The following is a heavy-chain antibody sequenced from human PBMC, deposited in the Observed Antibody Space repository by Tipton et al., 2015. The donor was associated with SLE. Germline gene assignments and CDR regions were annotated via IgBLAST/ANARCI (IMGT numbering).Heavy chain of an antibody. D-gene: IGHD3-10*01. CDR2: INYSGST. V-gene: IGHV4-34*01. CDR1: GGSFSGYY. CDR3: ARGTVDYYGSGLYYYALDV. J-gene: IGHJ6*02. Sequence: TLSLTCAVYGGSFSGYYWTWIRQPPGKGLEWIGEINYSGSTNYNPSLKSRVTISVDTSKNQFSLKLTSVTAADTAGYYCARGTVDYYGSGLYYYALDVWGQGTAVTVSS.